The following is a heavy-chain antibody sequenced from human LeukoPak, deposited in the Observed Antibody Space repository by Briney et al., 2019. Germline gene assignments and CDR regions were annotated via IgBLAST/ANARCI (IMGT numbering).Heavy chain of an antibody. D-gene: IGHD6-19*01. J-gene: IGHJ1*01. CDR3: ARILSSSWYEYFHH. Sequence: ASVKVSCKASGGTFSNYAISWVRQAPGQGLEWMGAIIPIFGTANYAQKFQGRVTITADEITSTAYMELSSLRSEDTAVYYCARILSSSWYEYFHHGGGGTLVTVSS. V-gene: IGHV1-69*13. CDR1: GGTFSNYA. CDR2: IIPIFGTA.